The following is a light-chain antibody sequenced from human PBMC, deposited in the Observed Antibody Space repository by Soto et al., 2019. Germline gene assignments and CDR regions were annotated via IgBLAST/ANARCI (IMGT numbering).Light chain of an antibody. CDR2: EVS. CDR1: SSDVGSYNR. CDR3: SSYTSSSTYV. J-gene: IGLJ1*01. V-gene: IGLV2-18*02. Sequence: QSVLTQPASVSGSTGLSVTISCTRTSSDVGSYNRVSWYQQSPGTAPKLMIYEVSNRPSGVPDRFSGSKSGNTASLTISGLQAEDEADYYCSSYTSSSTYVFGTGTKVTVL.